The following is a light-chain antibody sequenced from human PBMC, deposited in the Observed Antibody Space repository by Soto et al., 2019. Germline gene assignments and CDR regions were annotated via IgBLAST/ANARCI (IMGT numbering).Light chain of an antibody. CDR3: QHYVNWPLT. J-gene: IGKJ4*01. CDR1: QGIGDT. Sequence: IVMPPSPATLSVSPGEGATPSRRASQGIGDTLAWYQQKPGQTPRLLIYDTSIRATGVPARFSGSRSGAEFTLTISSLQSEDFAVYYCQHYVNWPLTFGGGTKVDIK. V-gene: IGKV3-15*01. CDR2: DTS.